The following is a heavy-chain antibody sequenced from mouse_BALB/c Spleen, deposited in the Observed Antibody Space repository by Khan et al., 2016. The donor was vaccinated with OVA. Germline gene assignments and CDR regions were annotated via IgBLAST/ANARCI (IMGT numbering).Heavy chain of an antibody. CDR2: IYPGYVDT. V-gene: IGHV1S56*01. D-gene: IGHD4-1*01. CDR3: ARSDSGTVFDY. CDR1: GYTFTHYY. Sequence: QVQLQQSGPELVKPGASVRISCRASGYTFTHYYIHWVKQRPGQGLEWIGWIYPGYVDTHYNEQFKDKATLTADKSSSTAYLQLIKLTSEYSAVYFCARSDSGTVFDYWGQGTTLTVAS. J-gene: IGHJ2*01.